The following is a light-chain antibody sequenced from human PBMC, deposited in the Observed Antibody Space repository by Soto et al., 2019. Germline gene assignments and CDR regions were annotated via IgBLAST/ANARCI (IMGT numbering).Light chain of an antibody. Sequence: EILWTQSPGTLSLSPGERATLSCRASESVRSSFLAWYQQKRGQAPRLLIYDASNRATGIPARFSGSGSGKDFTLTISRLEPEDLAVYYCQQYGNSRTFGQGTKV. CDR2: DAS. V-gene: IGKV3-20*01. CDR1: ESVRSSF. J-gene: IGKJ1*01. CDR3: QQYGNSRT.